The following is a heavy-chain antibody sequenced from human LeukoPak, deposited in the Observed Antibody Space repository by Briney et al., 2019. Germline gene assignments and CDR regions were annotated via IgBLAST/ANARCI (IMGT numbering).Heavy chain of an antibody. J-gene: IGHJ3*02. CDR3: ARDRHSKRGTDAFDI. V-gene: IGHV3-53*01. D-gene: IGHD4-11*01. CDR1: GFTVSSNY. Sequence: GGSLRLSCAASGFTVSSNYMSWVRQAPGKGLEWVSVIYSGGSTYYADSVKGRFTISRDNAKNSLYLQMNSLRAEDTAVYYCARDRHSKRGTDAFDIWGQGTMVTVSS. CDR2: IYSGGST.